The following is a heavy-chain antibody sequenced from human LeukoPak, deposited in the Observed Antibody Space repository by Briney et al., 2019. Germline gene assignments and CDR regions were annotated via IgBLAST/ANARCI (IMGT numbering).Heavy chain of an antibody. Sequence: SVKVSCMASGGTFSSYAISWVRQAPGQGLEWMGGIIPIFGTANYAQKFQGRVTITTDESTSTAYMELSSLRSEDTAVYYCARDTTMVRDLRYMDVWGKGTTVTVSS. CDR2: IIPIFGTA. V-gene: IGHV1-69*05. CDR3: ARDTTMVRDLRYMDV. D-gene: IGHD3-10*01. J-gene: IGHJ6*03. CDR1: GGTFSSYA.